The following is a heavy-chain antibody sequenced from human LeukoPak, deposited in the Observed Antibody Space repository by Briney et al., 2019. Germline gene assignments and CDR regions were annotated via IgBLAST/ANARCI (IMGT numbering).Heavy chain of an antibody. CDR1: GFTFSSYG. D-gene: IGHD3-10*01. CDR2: IRYDGSNK. V-gene: IGHV3-30*02. CDR3: AKAMLGYYYGSGKGAYYYYMDF. J-gene: IGHJ6*03. Sequence: PGGSLRLSCAASGFTFSSYGMHWVRQAPGKGLEWVAFIRYDGSNKYYADSVKSLFTISRDNSKNTLYVQMNSLRAEDTAVYYCAKAMLGYYYGSGKGAYYYYMDFWGKGTTVTISS.